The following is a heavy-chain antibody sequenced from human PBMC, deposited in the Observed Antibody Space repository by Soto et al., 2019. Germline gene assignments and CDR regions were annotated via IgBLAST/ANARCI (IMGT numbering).Heavy chain of an antibody. Sequence: ASVKVSCKASGGTFSSYAISWVRQAPGQGLEWMGGIIPIFGTANYAQKFQGRVTITADESTSTAYMELSSLRSEDTAVYYCASLRSSSSWYNYYGMDVWGQGTTVTVSS. J-gene: IGHJ6*02. CDR2: IIPIFGTA. V-gene: IGHV1-69*13. CDR1: GGTFSSYA. D-gene: IGHD6-13*01. CDR3: ASLRSSSSWYNYYGMDV.